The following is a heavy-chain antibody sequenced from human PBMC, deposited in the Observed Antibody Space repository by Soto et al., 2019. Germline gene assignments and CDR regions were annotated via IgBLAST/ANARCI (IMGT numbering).Heavy chain of an antibody. CDR3: ARVTSGEPAAIVY. CDR1: GGSVSSTSYY. CDR2: IHYSGST. J-gene: IGHJ4*02. D-gene: IGHD2-2*01. V-gene: IGHV4-61*01. Sequence: PSETLSLTCTVSGGSVSSTSYYWTWIRQPPGKGLEWIGYIHYSGSTNYNPSLQSRVTISVDTSKNQFSLKLSSVTAADTAVYYCARVTSGEPAAIVYWGQGTLVTVSS.